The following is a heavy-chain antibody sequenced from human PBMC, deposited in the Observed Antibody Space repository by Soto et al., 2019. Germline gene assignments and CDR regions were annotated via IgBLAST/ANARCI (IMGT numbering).Heavy chain of an antibody. Sequence: GGSGESCFKASGAPLSSHAVSWVRKAPGQGLEWMGGIIPIFGTATYSQKFHVRVTITADESTSTAYMELSSLRSEDTAVYYGARAMGASPYGMDVWGQGTPVTVSS. CDR1: GAPLSSHA. CDR2: IIPIFGTA. CDR3: ARAMGASPYGMDV. J-gene: IGHJ6*01. V-gene: IGHV1-69*13. D-gene: IGHD3-16*01.